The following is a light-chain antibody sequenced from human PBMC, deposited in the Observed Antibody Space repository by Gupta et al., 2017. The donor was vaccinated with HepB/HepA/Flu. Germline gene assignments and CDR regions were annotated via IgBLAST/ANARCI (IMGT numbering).Light chain of an antibody. CDR2: KAS. Sequence: DIQMTQSPSTLSASVGDRVTITCRASRTISSWWAWFQQKPGRAPKFLLYKASSLDSGVPSRFSGSRSGREFTLTIISRQTDDFATYYCRQENSYPWTFGQGTKVENK. CDR3: RQENSYPWT. V-gene: IGKV1-5*03. J-gene: IGKJ1*01. CDR1: RTISSW.